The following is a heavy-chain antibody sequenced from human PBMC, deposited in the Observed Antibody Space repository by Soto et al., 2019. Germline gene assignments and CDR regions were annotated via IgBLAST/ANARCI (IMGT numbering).Heavy chain of an antibody. CDR2: IIPIFGTA. J-gene: IGHJ5*02. D-gene: IGHD2-2*01. CDR3: AGQVVPAAYNWFDP. V-gene: IGHV1-69*06. Sequence: SVKVSCKASGGTFSSYAISWVRQAPGQGLEWMGGIIPIFGTANYAQKFQGRVTITADKSTSTAYMELSSLRSEDTAVYYCAGQVVPAAYNWFDPWGQGTLVTVSS. CDR1: GGTFSSYA.